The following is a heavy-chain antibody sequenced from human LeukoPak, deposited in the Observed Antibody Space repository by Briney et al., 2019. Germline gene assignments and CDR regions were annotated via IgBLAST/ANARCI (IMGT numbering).Heavy chain of an antibody. Sequence: SETLSLTCAVYGGSFSGYYWSWIRQPPGKGLEWIGEINHSGSTNYNPSLQSRVTISVDTSKNQFSLKLSSVTAADTAVYYCARGGGSSAEGFGYWGQGTLVTVSS. CDR2: INHSGST. V-gene: IGHV4-34*01. CDR3: ARGGGSSAEGFGY. CDR1: GGSFSGYY. D-gene: IGHD6-6*01. J-gene: IGHJ4*02.